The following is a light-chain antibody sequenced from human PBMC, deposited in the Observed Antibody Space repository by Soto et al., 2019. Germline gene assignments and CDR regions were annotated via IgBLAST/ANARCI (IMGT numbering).Light chain of an antibody. Sequence: QLVLTQPPSASATPGQRVTISCSGSSSNIGSNSVNWYQQLPGTAPKLLIHSNNQRPSGVPDRFSGSRSGTSASLAISGLQSEDEADYYCAAWDDSLNGLFGGGTQLTVL. CDR2: SNN. V-gene: IGLV1-44*01. CDR1: SSNIGSNS. J-gene: IGLJ2*01. CDR3: AAWDDSLNGL.